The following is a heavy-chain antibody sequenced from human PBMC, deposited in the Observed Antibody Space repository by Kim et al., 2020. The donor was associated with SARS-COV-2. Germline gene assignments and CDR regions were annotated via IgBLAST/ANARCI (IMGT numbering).Heavy chain of an antibody. V-gene: IGHV3-23*01. J-gene: IGHJ5*02. Sequence: GGSLRLSCAASGFTFTRYAMTWVLQAPGKGLEWVSSITGDGSGTYYAVSVQGRFTVSRDNSKYTLSLQMNSLRVEDTALYYCAKGKSTGAVDWFDPWGQGTLAT. CDR3: AKGKSTGAVDWFDP. CDR2: ITGDGSGT. D-gene: IGHD5-12*01. CDR1: GFTFTRYA.